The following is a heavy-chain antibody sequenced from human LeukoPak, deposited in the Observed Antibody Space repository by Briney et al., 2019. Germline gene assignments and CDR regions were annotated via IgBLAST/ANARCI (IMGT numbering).Heavy chain of an antibody. D-gene: IGHD3-16*01. CDR3: RIGHYGSN. V-gene: IGHV3-7*01. J-gene: IGHJ4*02. CDR2: IKGDASEK. Sequence: GGSLRLSCAASGITFSRFWMSWVRQAPGKGLEWVASIKGDASEKYYVDSVRGRFTISRDNAKNSLFLQMNSLRAEDTAVYYSRIGHYGSNWGQGTLVTVSS. CDR1: GITFSRFW.